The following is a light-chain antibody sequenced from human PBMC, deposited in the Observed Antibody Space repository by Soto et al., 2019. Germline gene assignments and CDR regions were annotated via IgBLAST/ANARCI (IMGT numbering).Light chain of an antibody. CDR1: SSDVGGYNY. J-gene: IGLJ2*01. CDR3: SSYASSNTQV. Sequence: QSVLTQPVSVSGSPGQSITVSCIGTSSDVGGYNYVSWYQQHPGKAPKLMIHDVSNRPSGVSNRFSGSKSGNTASLTISGLLAEDEAYYYCSSYASSNTQVFGGGTKLTVL. V-gene: IGLV2-14*03. CDR2: DVS.